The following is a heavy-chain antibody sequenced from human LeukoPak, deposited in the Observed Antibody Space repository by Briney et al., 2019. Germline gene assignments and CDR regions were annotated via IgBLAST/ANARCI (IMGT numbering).Heavy chain of an antibody. CDR2: INWNGGST. Sequence: PGGSLRLSCAASGFTFDDYGMSWVRQAPGKGLEWASGINWNGGSTGYADSVKGRFTISRDNAKNSLYLQMNSLRAEDTALYHCAREYYYDSSGYYDAFDIWGQGAMVTVSS. CDR3: AREYYYDSSGYYDAFDI. J-gene: IGHJ3*02. D-gene: IGHD3-22*01. CDR1: GFTFDDYG. V-gene: IGHV3-20*01.